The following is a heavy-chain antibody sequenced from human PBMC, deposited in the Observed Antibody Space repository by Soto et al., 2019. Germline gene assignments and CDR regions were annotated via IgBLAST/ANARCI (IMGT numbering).Heavy chain of an antibody. J-gene: IGHJ5*02. CDR1: GYSISSSNW. CDR2: IYFSEST. Sequence: QVQLQESGPGLVKPSDTLSLTCAVSGYSISSSNWWGWIRQPPGKGLEWIGHIYFSESTHYNPSLKSRVTMSVDLSKNQFYLRLSSVTAVDTAVYYCARMGYSSGWYWSWFDPWGQGTLVTVSP. V-gene: IGHV4-28*01. CDR3: ARMGYSSGWYWSWFDP. D-gene: IGHD6-19*01.